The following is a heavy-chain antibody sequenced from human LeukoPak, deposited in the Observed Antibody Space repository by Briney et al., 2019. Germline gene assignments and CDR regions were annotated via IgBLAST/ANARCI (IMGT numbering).Heavy chain of an antibody. CDR3: AKGYYGSGSYGRFDY. CDR1: GFTFSSSA. J-gene: IGHJ4*02. D-gene: IGHD3-10*01. Sequence: GGSLRLSCAASGFTFSSSAMSWVRQTPGKGLEWVSTISGSGDRTYYADSVKGRFTISRDNSKNTLFLHMNSLRAEDTAVYSCAKGYYGSGSYGRFDYWGQGTLVTVSS. CDR2: ISGSGDRT. V-gene: IGHV3-23*01.